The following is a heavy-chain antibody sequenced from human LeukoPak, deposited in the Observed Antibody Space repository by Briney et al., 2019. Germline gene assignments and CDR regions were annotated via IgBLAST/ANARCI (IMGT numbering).Heavy chain of an antibody. CDR2: IIPIFGTA. Sequence: SVKVSCKASGGTFSSYAISWVRQAPGQGLEWMGGIIPIFGTANYAQKFQGRVTITTDESTSTAYMELSSLRSEDTAVYYCARLLDTLNWFDPWGQGTPVTVSS. J-gene: IGHJ5*02. CDR3: ARLLDTLNWFDP. V-gene: IGHV1-69*05. CDR1: GGTFSSYA. D-gene: IGHD5-18*01.